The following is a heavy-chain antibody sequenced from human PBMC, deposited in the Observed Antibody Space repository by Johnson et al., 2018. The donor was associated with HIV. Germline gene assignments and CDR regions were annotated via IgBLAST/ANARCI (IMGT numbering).Heavy chain of an antibody. CDR2: VNNDGGDP. CDR1: GFTFNNAW. Sequence: VQLVESGGGLVKPGGSLRLSCAASGFTFNNAWMHWVRQAPGKGLVWVSRVNNDGGDPIYADSVKGRFTISRDNAKNTLFLQMNSLRAEDTAMYFCARGGPFHAFDIWGHGTTVTVSS. J-gene: IGHJ3*02. CDR3: ARGGPFHAFDI. D-gene: IGHD2-21*01. V-gene: IGHV3-74*02.